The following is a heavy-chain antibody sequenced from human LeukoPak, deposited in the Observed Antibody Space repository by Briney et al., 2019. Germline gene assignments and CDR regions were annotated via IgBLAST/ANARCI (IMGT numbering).Heavy chain of an antibody. CDR2: IYYSGST. CDR1: GGSISSYY. Sequence: PSETLSLTCTVSGGSISSYYWGWIRQPPGKGLEWIGSIYYSGSTYYNPSLKSRVTISVDTSKNQFSLKLSSVTAADTAVYYCAREHDYGGNSMVFYFDYWGQGTLVTVSS. D-gene: IGHD4-23*01. J-gene: IGHJ4*02. V-gene: IGHV4-39*07. CDR3: AREHDYGGNSMVFYFDY.